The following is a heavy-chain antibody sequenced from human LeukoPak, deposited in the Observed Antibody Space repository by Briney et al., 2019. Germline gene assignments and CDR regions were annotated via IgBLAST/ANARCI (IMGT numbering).Heavy chain of an antibody. Sequence: GGSLRLSCAASGFTFSDAWMSWVRRAPGKGLEWVGRIKSKTDGGTADYAAPVKGRFTISRDDSKNTLYLQLNSLKTEDTAVYYCTTTPTRYSGTYDYWGQGTLVTVSS. CDR2: IKSKTDGGTA. CDR3: TTTPTRYSGTYDY. D-gene: IGHD1-26*01. J-gene: IGHJ4*02. CDR1: GFTFSDAW. V-gene: IGHV3-15*01.